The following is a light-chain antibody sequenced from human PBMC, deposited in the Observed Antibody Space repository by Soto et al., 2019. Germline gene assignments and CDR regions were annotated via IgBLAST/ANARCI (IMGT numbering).Light chain of an antibody. CDR3: QQYAGSPWT. CDR2: GAF. Sequence: PGARATLSCRASQRVGSSYLAWYQQKSGQAPRLLIYGAFSRATGIPDRFSGSESGTDFTLTISRLEPEDSAVYYCQQYAGSPWTFGQGTKVEIK. V-gene: IGKV3-20*01. CDR1: QRVGSSY. J-gene: IGKJ1*01.